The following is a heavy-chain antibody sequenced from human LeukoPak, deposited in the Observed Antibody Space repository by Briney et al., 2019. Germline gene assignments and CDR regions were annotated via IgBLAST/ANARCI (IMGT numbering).Heavy chain of an antibody. D-gene: IGHD5-12*01. Sequence: GGSLRLSCSMSGFTLSHYAMSWVRQAPGKGLEWVSAISGSGGSTYYADSVKGRFTISRDNSKNTLYLQMNSLRAEDTAVYYCAKFVRDIVAIAFDYWGQGTLVTVSS. J-gene: IGHJ4*02. CDR1: GFTLSHYA. V-gene: IGHV3-23*01. CDR2: ISGSGGST. CDR3: AKFVRDIVAIAFDY.